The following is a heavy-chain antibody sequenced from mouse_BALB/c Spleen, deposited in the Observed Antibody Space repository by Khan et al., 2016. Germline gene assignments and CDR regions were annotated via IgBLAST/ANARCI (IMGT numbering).Heavy chain of an antibody. CDR1: GYTFTDYS. J-gene: IGHJ3*01. D-gene: IGHD1-2*01. Sequence: QIQLVQSGPELKKPGETVKISCKASGYTFTDYSMHWVKQAPGKGLKWMGWINTETGEPTYADDFKGRFAFSLETSASTAYLQINNLKNEDTATXFCARGYYGYKAYWGQGTLVTVSA. V-gene: IGHV9-2-1*01. CDR3: ARGYYGYKAY. CDR2: INTETGEP.